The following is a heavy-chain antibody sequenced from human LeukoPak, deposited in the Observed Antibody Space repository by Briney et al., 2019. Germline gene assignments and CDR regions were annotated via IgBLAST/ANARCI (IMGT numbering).Heavy chain of an antibody. CDR3: ARAGITGTTGNYYYYYMDV. J-gene: IGHJ6*03. D-gene: IGHD1-20*01. CDR1: GGSISSGYY. Sequence: PSETLSLTCTVSGGSISSGYYWGWIRQPPGKGLEWIGSIYHSGSTYYNPSLKSRVTISVDTSKNQFSLKLNSVTPEDTAVYYCARAGITGTTGNYYYYYMDVWGKGTTVTVSS. CDR2: IYHSGST. V-gene: IGHV4-38-2*02.